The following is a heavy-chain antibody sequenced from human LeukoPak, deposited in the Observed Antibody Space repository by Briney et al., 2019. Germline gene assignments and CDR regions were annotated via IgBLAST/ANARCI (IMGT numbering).Heavy chain of an antibody. D-gene: IGHD2-21*02. CDR2: IKHDGSEK. V-gene: IGHV3-7*01. J-gene: IGHJ4*02. Sequence: PGESLRLSCAASGFTFSSYWMSWVRQAPGKGLEWVANIKHDGSEKYYVDSVRGRFTISRDNAKNSLSLQVNFLRVNDTAVYYCARGGQHAVTAAVSDHFDYWGQGTLVTVSS. CDR1: GFTFSSYW. CDR3: ARGGQHAVTAAVSDHFDY.